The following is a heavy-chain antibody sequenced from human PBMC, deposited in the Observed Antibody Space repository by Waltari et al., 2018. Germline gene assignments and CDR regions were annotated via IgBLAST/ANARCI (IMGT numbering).Heavy chain of an antibody. Sequence: QVQLVQSGAEVKKPGSSVKVPCKASGGTFSSYAISWVRQAPGQGLEWMGGIIPILGIANYAQKFQGRVTITADKSTSTAYMELSSLRSEDTAVYYCASRYSSSWYLFDYWGQGTLVTVSS. CDR2: IIPILGIA. D-gene: IGHD6-13*01. V-gene: IGHV1-69*10. CDR1: GGTFSSYA. CDR3: ASRYSSSWYLFDY. J-gene: IGHJ4*02.